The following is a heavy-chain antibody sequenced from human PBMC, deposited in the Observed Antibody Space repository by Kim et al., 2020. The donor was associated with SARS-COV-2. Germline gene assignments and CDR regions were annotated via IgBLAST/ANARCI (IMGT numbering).Heavy chain of an antibody. J-gene: IGHJ4*02. V-gene: IGHV3-30*18. Sequence: GGSLRLSCAASGFTFSSYGMHWVRQAPGKGLEWVAVISYDGSNKYYADSVKGRFTISRDNSKNTLYLQMNSLRAEETAVYYCAKDPHDYDKYSYGLFDYWGQGTLVTVSS. CDR2: ISYDGSNK. D-gene: IGHD5-18*01. CDR1: GFTFSSYG. CDR3: AKDPHDYDKYSYGLFDY.